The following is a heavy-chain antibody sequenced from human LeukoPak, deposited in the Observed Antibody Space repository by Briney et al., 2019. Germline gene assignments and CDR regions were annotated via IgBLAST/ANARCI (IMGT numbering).Heavy chain of an antibody. CDR1: GGSFSGYF. J-gene: IGHJ5*02. CDR3: ARGSSGQGGNWFDP. D-gene: IGHD3-3*01. V-gene: IGHV4-34*01. CDR2: INHSGST. Sequence: SETLSLTCAVYGGSFSGYFWSWIRQPPGKGLEWIGEINHSGSTNYNPSLKSRVTISVDTSKNQFSLKLSSVTAADTAVYYCARGSSGQGGNWFDPWGQGTLVTVSS.